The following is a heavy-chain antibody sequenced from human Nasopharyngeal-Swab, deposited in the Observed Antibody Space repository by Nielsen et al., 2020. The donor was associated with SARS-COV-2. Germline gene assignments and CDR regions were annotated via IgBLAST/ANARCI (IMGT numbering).Heavy chain of an antibody. V-gene: IGHV5-10-1*01. J-gene: IGHJ5*02. CDR3: ARPGYSSGWTMRYNWFDP. CDR2: IDPSDSYT. Sequence: GESLKISCKGSGYTFTSYWITWVRQMPGKGLEWMGTIDPSDSYTNYSPSFQGHVTISADKSLSTAYLEWSSLKASDTAIYYCARPGYSSGWTMRYNWFDPWGQGTLVTVSS. CDR1: GYTFTSYW. D-gene: IGHD6-19*01.